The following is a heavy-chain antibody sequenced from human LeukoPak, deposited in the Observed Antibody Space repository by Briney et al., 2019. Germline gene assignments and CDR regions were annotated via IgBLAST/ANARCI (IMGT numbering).Heavy chain of an antibody. CDR3: ARDEGSYAYICDVFDP. CDR1: GYTFTSYY. D-gene: IGHD5-18*01. J-gene: IGHJ5*02. Sequence: ASVKVSCKASGYTFTSYYMHWVRQAPGQGLEWMVIINPSGGSTSYAQKFHSRVTMARDPATRPVYMELSSVRSEDTGVYYCARDEGSYAYICDVFDPWGQGTLVTVSP. CDR2: INPSGGST. V-gene: IGHV1-46*01.